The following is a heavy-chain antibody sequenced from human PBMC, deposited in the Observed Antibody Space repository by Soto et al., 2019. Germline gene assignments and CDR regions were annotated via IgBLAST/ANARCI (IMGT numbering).Heavy chain of an antibody. D-gene: IGHD3-22*01. CDR1: GFTFSSYG. Sequence: GGSLRLSCAASGFTFSSYGMHWVRQAPGKGLEWVAVISYDGSNKYYADSVKGRFTISRDNSKNTLYLQMNSLRAEDTAVYYCAKEAAQGYYDSSGPMGLDYWGQGTLVTVS. J-gene: IGHJ4*02. CDR3: AKEAAQGYYDSSGPMGLDY. CDR2: ISYDGSNK. V-gene: IGHV3-30*18.